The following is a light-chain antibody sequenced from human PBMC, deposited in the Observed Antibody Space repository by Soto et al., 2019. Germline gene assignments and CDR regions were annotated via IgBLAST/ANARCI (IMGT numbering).Light chain of an antibody. CDR2: GAS. CDR1: QCVSSSY. Sequence: PGERATLSCRASQCVSSSYLAWYQQNRGQAPRLLIYGASRRATGIPDRFSGSGSGTDFTLTISRLEPEDFAVYYCQQYGSSRWTFGQGTKVEIK. J-gene: IGKJ1*01. V-gene: IGKV3-20*01. CDR3: QQYGSSRWT.